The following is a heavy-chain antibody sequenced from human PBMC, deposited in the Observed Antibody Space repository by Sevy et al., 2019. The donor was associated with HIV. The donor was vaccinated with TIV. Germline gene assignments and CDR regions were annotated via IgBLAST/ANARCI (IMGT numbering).Heavy chain of an antibody. CDR2: IYWNDDK. CDR1: GFSLSTSGVG. V-gene: IGHV2-5*01. J-gene: IGHJ4*02. D-gene: IGHD6-13*01. CDR3: AHNFRRVAAPIYFDY. Sequence: SGPTLVKPTQTLTLTCTFSGFSLSTSGVGVGWIRQPPGKALEWLALIYWNDDKRYSPSLKSRLTITKDTSKNQVVLTMTNMDPVDTATYYCAHNFRRVAAPIYFDYWGQGTLVTVSS.